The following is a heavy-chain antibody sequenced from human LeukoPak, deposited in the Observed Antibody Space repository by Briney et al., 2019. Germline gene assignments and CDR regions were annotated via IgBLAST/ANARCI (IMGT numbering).Heavy chain of an antibody. Sequence: ASVKVSCKASGYTFTSYGISWVRQAPGQGLEWMGWISAYNGNTNYAQKLQGRVTMTTDTSTSTAYMELRSLRSDDTAVYYCARARRDCGGDCYPYHFDYWGQGTLITVSS. CDR3: ARARRDCGGDCYPYHFDY. J-gene: IGHJ4*02. D-gene: IGHD2-21*02. CDR2: ISAYNGNT. V-gene: IGHV1-18*04. CDR1: GYTFTSYG.